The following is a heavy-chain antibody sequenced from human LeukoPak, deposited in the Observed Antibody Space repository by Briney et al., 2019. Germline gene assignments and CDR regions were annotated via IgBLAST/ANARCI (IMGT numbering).Heavy chain of an antibody. CDR1: GGTFGSYA. CDR3: AKEGDTALVTGYFDL. J-gene: IGHJ2*01. Sequence: ASVKVSCKASGGTFGSYAISWVRQAPGQGLEWMGGIIPIFGTAHYAQKFQGRLTITADESTSTVYMEMSSLRSEDTAMYYCAKEGDTALVTGYFDLWGRGTLVTVSS. V-gene: IGHV1-69*01. CDR2: IIPIFGTA. D-gene: IGHD5-18*01.